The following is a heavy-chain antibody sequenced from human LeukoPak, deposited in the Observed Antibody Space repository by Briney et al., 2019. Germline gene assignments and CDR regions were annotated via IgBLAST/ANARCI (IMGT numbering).Heavy chain of an antibody. CDR1: GLTFSSHA. CDR2: ITDSGGST. J-gene: IGHJ4*02. Sequence: GGSLRLSCVASGLTFSSHAMTWVRQTPEKGLEWVSGITDSGGSTYHAESVKGRFTISRDNSKNTLYLQMNSLRAEDTAVYYCAKDRNTVTNDWGQGTLVTVSS. CDR3: AKDRNTVTND. D-gene: IGHD4-17*01. V-gene: IGHV3-23*01.